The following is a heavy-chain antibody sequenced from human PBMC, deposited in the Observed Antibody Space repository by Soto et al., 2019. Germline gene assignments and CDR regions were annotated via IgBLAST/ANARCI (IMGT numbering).Heavy chain of an antibody. V-gene: IGHV3-9*01. J-gene: IGHJ6*03. CDR2: ISWNSGSI. CDR1: GFTFDDYA. D-gene: IGHD3-16*01. CDR3: ARMLHLGYYMDV. Sequence: GGSLRLSCAASGFTFDDYAMHWVRQAPGKGLEWVSGISWNSGSIGYADSVKGRFTISRDNAKNSLYLQMNSLRAEDTALYYCARMLHLGYYMDVWGKGTTVTVSS.